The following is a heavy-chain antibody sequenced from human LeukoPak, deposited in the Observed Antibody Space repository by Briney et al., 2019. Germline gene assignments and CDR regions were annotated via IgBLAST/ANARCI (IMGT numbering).Heavy chain of an antibody. Sequence: SETLSLTCAVYGGSFSGYYWTWIRQAPGRGLEWIGEINHSGGTDYNPSLKSRITISTDTSKNQFSLQLSSVTAADTAVYYCARGQRSRNWGRVFDYWGQGTLVTVSS. CDR1: GGSFSGYY. CDR2: INHSGGT. J-gene: IGHJ4*02. D-gene: IGHD7-27*01. V-gene: IGHV4-34*01. CDR3: ARGQRSRNWGRVFDY.